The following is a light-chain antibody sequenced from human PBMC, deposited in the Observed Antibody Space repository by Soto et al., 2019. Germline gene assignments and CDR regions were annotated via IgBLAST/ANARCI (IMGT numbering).Light chain of an antibody. J-gene: IGKJ5*01. Sequence: EIVMTQSPATLSVSPGERATLSCRASQSVSSNLAWYQQKPGQAPRLLIYGASTRATGIPARFSGSGSGTEFTLTISSLQSDYFAVYHCQQYNNWPLITFGQGTRLEI. V-gene: IGKV3-15*01. CDR3: QQYNNWPLIT. CDR1: QSVSSN. CDR2: GAS.